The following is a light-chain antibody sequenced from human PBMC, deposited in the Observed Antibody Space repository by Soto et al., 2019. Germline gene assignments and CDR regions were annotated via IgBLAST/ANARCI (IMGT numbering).Light chain of an antibody. Sequence: DIQVTQSPSSLSASVGDRVTITCRASQSISRHLNWYQQKPGKAPKLLINIASSLQSGVPSRFSGSGSGTDFTLSITSLQFEDFATYYCQQTHSVPLTFGQGTRLENK. CDR3: QQTHSVPLT. V-gene: IGKV1-39*01. J-gene: IGKJ5*01. CDR1: QSISRH. CDR2: IAS.